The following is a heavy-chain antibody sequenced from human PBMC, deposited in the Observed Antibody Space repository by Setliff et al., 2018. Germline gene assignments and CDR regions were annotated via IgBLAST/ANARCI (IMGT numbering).Heavy chain of an antibody. J-gene: IGHJ5*02. CDR2: IHFSGMA. D-gene: IGHD6-6*01. CDR3: ARGRNVAARLLDT. CDR1: DGSSSSHY. Sequence: PSETLSLTCTVSDGSSSSHYWSWIRQPPGKGLEWIGYIHFSGMAYYNPSLKSRVTMSVDTSKNQFSLTMSSVTAADAAVYYCARGRNVAARLLDTWGQGSRVTVSS. V-gene: IGHV4-59*11.